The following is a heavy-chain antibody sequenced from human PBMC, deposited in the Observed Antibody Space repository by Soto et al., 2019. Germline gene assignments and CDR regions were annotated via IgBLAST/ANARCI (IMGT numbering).Heavy chain of an antibody. V-gene: IGHV1-69*13. J-gene: IGHJ6*02. CDR3: ARVLAVGLRLIGYYGMDV. D-gene: IGHD5-12*01. CDR2: IIPIFGTA. CDR1: GGTFSSYA. Sequence: GASVKVSCKASGGTFSSYAISWVRQAPGQGLEWMGGIIPIFGTANYAQKFQGRVTITADESTSTAYMELSSLRSEDTAVYYCARVLAVGLRLIGYYGMDVWGQGTTVTVSS.